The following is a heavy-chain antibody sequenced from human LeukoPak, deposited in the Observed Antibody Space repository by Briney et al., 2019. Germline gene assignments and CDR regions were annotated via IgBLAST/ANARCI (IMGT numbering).Heavy chain of an antibody. J-gene: IGHJ4*02. V-gene: IGHV1-2*02. D-gene: IGHD3-22*01. CDR3: ARLMIEYYDSSGYSDF. CDR1: GYTFTGYY. CDR2: INPNSGGT. Sequence: ASVTVSCKASGYTFTGYYMHWVRQAPGQGLEWMGWINPNSGGTNYAQKFQGRVTMTRNTSISTAYMELSRLRSDDTAVYYCARLMIEYYDSSGYSDFWGQGTLVTVSS.